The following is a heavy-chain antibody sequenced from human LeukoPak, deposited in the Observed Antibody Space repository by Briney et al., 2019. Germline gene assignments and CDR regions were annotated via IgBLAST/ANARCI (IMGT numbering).Heavy chain of an antibody. CDR2: ISAYNGNT. D-gene: IGHD3-22*01. CDR1: GYTFTSYG. CDR3: ARDHRITMIVVVIPYYYYGMDV. Sequence: ASVKASCKASGYTFTSYGISWVRQAPGQGLEWMGWISAYNGNTNYAQKLQGRVTMTTDTSTSTAYMELRSLRSDDTAVYYCARDHRITMIVVVIPYYYYGMDVWGQGTTVTVSS. V-gene: IGHV1-18*01. J-gene: IGHJ6*02.